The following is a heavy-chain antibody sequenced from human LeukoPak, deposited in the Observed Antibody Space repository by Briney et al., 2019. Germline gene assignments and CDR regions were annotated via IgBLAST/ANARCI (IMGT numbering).Heavy chain of an antibody. D-gene: IGHD2-21*02. J-gene: IGHJ4*02. CDR3: ARQGRNYCGGDCSPYYFDY. CDR1: GYSFTTYW. CDR2: IYPADSTA. V-gene: IGHV5-51*01. Sequence: GESLKISCKASGYSFTTYWIGWVRQMPGKGLEWMGIIYPADSTAHYSPSFQGQVTISVDKSINTAYLQWSRLKASDTAMYYCARQGRNYCGGDCSPYYFDYWGQGTLVTVSS.